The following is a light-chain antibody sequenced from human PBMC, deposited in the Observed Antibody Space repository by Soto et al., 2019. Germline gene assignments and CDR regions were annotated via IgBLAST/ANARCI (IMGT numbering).Light chain of an antibody. CDR1: SSNIGNNY. CDR3: GTWDSSLSAEV. Sequence: QSVLRQPPSVSAAPGQKVTISCSGSSSNIGNNYVSWYQQLPGTAPKLLIYDNNKRPSGIPDRFSGSKSGTSATLGITGLQTGDEADYYCGTWDSSLSAEVFGTGTKVT. V-gene: IGLV1-51*01. CDR2: DNN. J-gene: IGLJ1*01.